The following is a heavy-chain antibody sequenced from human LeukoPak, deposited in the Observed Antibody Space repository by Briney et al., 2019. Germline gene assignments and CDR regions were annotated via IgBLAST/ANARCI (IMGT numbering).Heavy chain of an antibody. V-gene: IGHV3-9*01. D-gene: IGHD4-4*01. J-gene: IGHJ4*02. CDR2: ISWNSGSI. Sequence: GGSLRLSCAASGFTFDDYAMHWVRQAPGKGLEWVSGISWNSGSIGYADSVKGRFTISRDNAKNSLYLQMNCLRAEDTALYYCAKDRGAVTTSRFGYWGQGTLVTVSS. CDR3: AKDRGAVTTSRFGY. CDR1: GFTFDDYA.